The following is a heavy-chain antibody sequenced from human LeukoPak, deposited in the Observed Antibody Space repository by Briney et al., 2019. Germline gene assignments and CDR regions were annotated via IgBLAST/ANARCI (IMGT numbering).Heavy chain of an antibody. CDR3: ARELLWFGEFHYYYYYGMDV. D-gene: IGHD3-10*01. V-gene: IGHV3-33*01. J-gene: IGHJ6*02. Sequence: AGGSLRLSCAASGFTFSSYGMHWVRQAPGKGLEWVAVIWYDGSNKYYADSVKGRFTISRDNSKNTLYLQMNSLRAEDTAVYYCARELLWFGEFHYYYYYGMDVWGQGTTVTVSS. CDR1: GFTFSSYG. CDR2: IWYDGSNK.